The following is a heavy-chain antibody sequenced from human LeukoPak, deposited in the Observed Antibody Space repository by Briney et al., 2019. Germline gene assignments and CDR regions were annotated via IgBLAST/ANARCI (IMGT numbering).Heavy chain of an antibody. CDR1: GGSISSGGYY. J-gene: IGHJ5*02. CDR2: IYYSGST. V-gene: IGHV4-31*03. Sequence: PSETLSLTCTVSGGSISSGGYYWSWIRQHPGKGLEGIGYIYYSGSTYYNPYLKRRVTISVDTYKTQFSLKLSSVTAADTAVYYCARAYDYGDSNWFDPWGQGTLVTVSS. CDR3: ARAYDYGDSNWFDP. D-gene: IGHD4-17*01.